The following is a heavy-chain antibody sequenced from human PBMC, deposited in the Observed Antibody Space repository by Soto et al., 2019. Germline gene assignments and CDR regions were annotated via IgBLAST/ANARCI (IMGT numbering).Heavy chain of an antibody. CDR3: ARQHELITIFGVVIILYYYYYMDV. CDR2: IFSNDEK. V-gene: IGHV2-26*01. Sequence: SGPTLVNPTETLTLTCTVSGFSLSNARMGVSWIRQPPGKALEWLAHIFSNDEKSYSTSLKSRLTISKDTSKSQVVLTMTNMDPVDTATYYCARQHELITIFGVVIILYYYYYMDVWGKGTTVTVSS. D-gene: IGHD3-3*01. J-gene: IGHJ6*03. CDR1: GFSLSNARMG.